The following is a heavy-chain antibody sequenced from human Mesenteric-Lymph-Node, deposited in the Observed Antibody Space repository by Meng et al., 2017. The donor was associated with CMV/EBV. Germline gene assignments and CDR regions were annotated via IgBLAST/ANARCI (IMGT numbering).Heavy chain of an antibody. D-gene: IGHD2-15*01. V-gene: IGHV4-4*02. Sequence: SGGSISSSNWWSWVRQPPGKGLEWIGEIYQSGRTNYNPSLKSQVTISVDKSKSQFSLKVASLTAADTAVYYCAGIDCSGGSCHSIDYWGQGALVTVSS. CDR2: IYQSGRT. CDR3: AGIDCSGGSCHSIDY. J-gene: IGHJ4*02. CDR1: GGSISSSNW.